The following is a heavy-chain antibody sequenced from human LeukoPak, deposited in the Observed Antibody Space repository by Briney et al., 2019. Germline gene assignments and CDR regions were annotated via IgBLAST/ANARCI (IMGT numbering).Heavy chain of an antibody. CDR2: INPRSGGT. Sequence: ASVTVSCKASGYTFTGYYMHWVRQAPGQGLEWMGWINPRSGGTIYAQKFEGRVTMTRDTSISTAYMELSRLTSDDTAVYYCARALEGYYDYWGQGTLVTVSS. V-gene: IGHV1-2*02. D-gene: IGHD2/OR15-2a*01. J-gene: IGHJ4*02. CDR3: ARALEGYYDY. CDR1: GYTFTGYY.